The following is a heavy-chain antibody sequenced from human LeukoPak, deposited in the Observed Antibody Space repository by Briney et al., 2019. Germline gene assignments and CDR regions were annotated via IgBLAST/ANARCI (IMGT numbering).Heavy chain of an antibody. CDR1: GYTFTSYY. V-gene: IGHV1-2*02. CDR2: INPNSGGT. Sequence: VASVKLSCEASGYTFTSYYMHWVRQAPGQGLEWVGWINPNSGGTNYAEKLQGRLTITRDTSFSSAYMELRRLRSDDTAVYDCASPIVGATSYYYDRIDVWGQGTTVTVSS. D-gene: IGHD1-26*01. CDR3: ASPIVGATSYYYDRIDV. J-gene: IGHJ6*02.